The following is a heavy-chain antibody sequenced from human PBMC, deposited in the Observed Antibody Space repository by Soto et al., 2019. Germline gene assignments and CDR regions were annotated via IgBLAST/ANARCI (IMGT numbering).Heavy chain of an antibody. CDR3: ARFDSSGSNFDY. CDR2: ISYDGSNK. V-gene: IGHV3-30-3*01. D-gene: IGHD3-22*01. J-gene: IGHJ4*02. Sequence: GGSLRLSCAASGFTFSSYAMHWVRQAPGKGLEWVAVISYDGSNKYYADSVKGRFTISRDNSKNTLYLQMNSLRAEDTAVYYCARFDSSGSNFDYWGQGTLVTVSS. CDR1: GFTFSSYA.